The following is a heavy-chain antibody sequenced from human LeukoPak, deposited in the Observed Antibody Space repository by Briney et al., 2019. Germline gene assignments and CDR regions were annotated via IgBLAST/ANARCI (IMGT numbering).Heavy chain of an antibody. D-gene: IGHD6-19*01. J-gene: IGHJ6*02. V-gene: IGHV1-8*01. CDR1: GYTFTSYD. CDR3: ARGPSEQWLRGYYYYGMDV. Sequence: GASVKVSCKASGYTFTSYDINWVRQATGQGLEWVGWMNPNSGNTGYAQKFQGRVTMTRNTSISTAYMELSSLRSEDTAVYYCARGPSEQWLRGYYYYGMDVWGQGTTVTVSS. CDR2: MNPNSGNT.